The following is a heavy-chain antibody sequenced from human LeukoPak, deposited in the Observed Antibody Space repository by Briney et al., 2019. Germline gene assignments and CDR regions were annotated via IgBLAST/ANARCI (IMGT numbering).Heavy chain of an antibody. V-gene: IGHV3-23*01. CDR3: APRQEGSGSWYRIK. CDR1: GFTFSDYA. J-gene: IGHJ4*02. CDR2: MSSSGGST. D-gene: IGHD6-13*01. Sequence: GGSLRLSCAASGFTFSDYAMSWVRQAPGKGLEWVSSMSSSGGSTYYADPVKGRFTISRDNSKNTLYLQMNSLRAEDTAIYYCAPRQEGSGSWYRIKWGQGTLVTVSS.